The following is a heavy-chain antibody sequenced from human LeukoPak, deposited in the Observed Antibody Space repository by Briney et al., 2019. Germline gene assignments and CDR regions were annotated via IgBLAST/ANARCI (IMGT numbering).Heavy chain of an antibody. CDR1: GYSISSGYY. V-gene: IGHV4-38-2*01. CDR3: ATGWILGATLTY. D-gene: IGHD1-26*01. CDR2: IFHSGNT. Sequence: PSETLSLTCAVSGYSISSGYYWGWIRQPPGKGLEWIGTIFHSGNTYYNPSLKSRVTISVDTSKNQFSLKLNSVTAADTAVYYCATGWILGATLTYWGRGTLVTVSS. J-gene: IGHJ4*02.